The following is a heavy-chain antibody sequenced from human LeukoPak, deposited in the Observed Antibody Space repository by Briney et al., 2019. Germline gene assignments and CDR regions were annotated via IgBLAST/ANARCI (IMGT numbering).Heavy chain of an antibody. V-gene: IGHV3-33*06. J-gene: IGHJ4*02. Sequence: GGSLRLSCAASGFTFSSYGMHWVRQAPGKGLEWVAVIWYDGSNKYYADSVKGRFTISRDNSKNTLYLQMNSLRAEDTAVYYCAKSHLTTPDFDYWGQGTLVTVSS. CDR3: AKSHLTTPDFDY. D-gene: IGHD3-9*01. CDR1: GFTFSSYG. CDR2: IWYDGSNK.